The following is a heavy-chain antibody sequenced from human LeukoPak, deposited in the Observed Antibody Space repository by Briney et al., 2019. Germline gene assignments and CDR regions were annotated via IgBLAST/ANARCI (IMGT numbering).Heavy chain of an antibody. V-gene: IGHV5-51*01. J-gene: IGHJ2*01. CDR3: ARHQRIERMRYFDL. Sequence: GESLKVSCKGSGYSFSNYWIGWVRQMPGKGLEWMGIIYPTDSTTRYSPSFQGQVTISADKPINTAYLQWSSLKASDTAMYYCARHQRIERMRYFDLWGRGTLVTVSS. D-gene: IGHD1-1*01. CDR2: IYPTDSTT. CDR1: GYSFSNYW.